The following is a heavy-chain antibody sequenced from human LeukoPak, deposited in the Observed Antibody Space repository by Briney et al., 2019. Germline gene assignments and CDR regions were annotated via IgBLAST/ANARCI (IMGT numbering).Heavy chain of an antibody. D-gene: IGHD6-19*01. CDR3: ARVARGWYGFGVDY. J-gene: IGHJ4*02. CDR2: INHSGST. CDR1: GGSFSGYY. Sequence: SETLSLTCAVYGGSFSGYYWSWIRQPPGKGLEWIGEINHSGSTNYNPSLKSRVTISVDTSKNQFSLKLSSMTAADTAVYYCARVARGWYGFGVDYWGQGTLVTVSS. V-gene: IGHV4-34*01.